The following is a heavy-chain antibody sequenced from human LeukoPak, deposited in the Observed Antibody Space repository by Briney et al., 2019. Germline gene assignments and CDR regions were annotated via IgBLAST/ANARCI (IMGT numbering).Heavy chain of an antibody. V-gene: IGHV3-9*01. CDR2: ISWNSGSI. D-gene: IGHD5-24*01. Sequence: QPGGSLRLSCAASGFTFDDYAMHWVRQAPGKGLEWVSGISWNSGSIGYADSVKGRFTISRDNAKNSLYLQMNSLRAEDTAVYYCAKAPPHGRDGYNLRYFQHWGQGTLVTVSS. J-gene: IGHJ1*01. CDR3: AKAPPHGRDGYNLRYFQH. CDR1: GFTFDDYA.